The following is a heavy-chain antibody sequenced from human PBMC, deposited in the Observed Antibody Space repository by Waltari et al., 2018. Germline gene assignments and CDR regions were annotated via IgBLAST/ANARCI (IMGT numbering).Heavy chain of an antibody. J-gene: IGHJ6*02. CDR1: GGTFSSYA. V-gene: IGHV1-69*05. Sequence: QVQLVQSGAEVKKPGSSVKVSCKASGGTFSSYAISWVRQAPGQGLEWMGGIIPIVGTANYAQKCQGRVTITTDEATSTAYRELSSLRSEDTAVYYCARWGLVVVPAAIERSGYEGMDVWGQGTTVTVSS. D-gene: IGHD2-2*02. CDR2: IIPIVGTA. CDR3: ARWGLVVVPAAIERSGYEGMDV.